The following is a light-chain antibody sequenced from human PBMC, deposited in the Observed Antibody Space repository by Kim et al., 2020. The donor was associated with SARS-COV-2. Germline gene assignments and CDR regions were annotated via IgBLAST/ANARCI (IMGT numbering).Light chain of an antibody. V-gene: IGLV2-14*03. CDR1: SSDVGGYNY. CDR3: SSYTSSSTFGV. J-gene: IGLJ3*02. CDR2: DVS. Sequence: QSITISCTGTSSDVGGYNYVSWYQQHPGKAPKLMIYDVSKRPSGVSNRFSGSKSGSTASLTISGLQAEDEADYYCSSYTSSSTFGVLGGGTQLTVL.